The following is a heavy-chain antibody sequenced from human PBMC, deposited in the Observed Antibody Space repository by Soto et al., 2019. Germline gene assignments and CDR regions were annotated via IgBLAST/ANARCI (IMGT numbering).Heavy chain of an antibody. V-gene: IGHV4-39*01. CDR2: IYYSGST. CDR1: GGSISSSSYY. J-gene: IGHJ4*02. CDR3: ASRVLLWFGEIGY. D-gene: IGHD3-10*01. Sequence: SETLSLTCTVSGGSISSSSYYWGWIRQPPGKGLEWIGSIYYSGSTYYNPSLKSRVTISVDTSKNQFSLKLSFVTAADTAVYYCASRVLLWFGEIGYWGQGTLVTVSS.